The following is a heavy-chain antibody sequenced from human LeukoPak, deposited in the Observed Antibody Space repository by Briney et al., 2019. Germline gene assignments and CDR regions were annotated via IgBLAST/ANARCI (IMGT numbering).Heavy chain of an antibody. CDR3: AKGGSLTTVTHFDY. J-gene: IGHJ4*02. V-gene: IGHV3-23*01. CDR2: IGDSGGST. D-gene: IGHD4-17*01. Sequence: GGSLRLSCAASGFTFSTYGMNWVRQAPGKGLEWVSGIGDSGGSTYYADSVKGRFTISRDNSKNTLYLQMNSLRAEDTAVYYCAKGGSLTTVTHFDYWGQGTLVTVSS. CDR1: GFTFSTYG.